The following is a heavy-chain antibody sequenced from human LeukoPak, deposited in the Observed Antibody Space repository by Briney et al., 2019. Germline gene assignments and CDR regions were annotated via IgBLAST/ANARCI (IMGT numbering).Heavy chain of an antibody. D-gene: IGHD5-18*01. J-gene: IGHJ3*02. V-gene: IGHV1-18*01. CDR3: ARDRKITYSYGAGAFDI. CDR1: GYTFTSYG. CDR2: ISAYNGYT. Sequence: ASVKVSCKASGYTFTSYGISWVRQAPGQGLEWMGWISAYNGYTNYAQILQGRVTMTTDTSTSTAYMELRSLRSDDTAVYYCARDRKITYSYGAGAFDIWGQGTMVTVSS.